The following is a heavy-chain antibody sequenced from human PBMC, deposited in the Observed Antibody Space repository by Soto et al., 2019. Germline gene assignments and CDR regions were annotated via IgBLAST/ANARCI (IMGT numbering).Heavy chain of an antibody. CDR2: TYHSGNP. V-gene: IGHV4-30-2*01. D-gene: IGHD3-22*01. J-gene: IGHJ6*02. CDR3: ARGVSYYDSSGYYYSDYYGMDV. Sequence: PSETLSLTCDVSGDTISTGGYTWAWIRQPPGKALEWIGHTYHSGNPYYNPSLKSRVIISVGTSKNQFSLKVSSVTAADTAVYYCARGVSYYDSSGYYYSDYYGMDVWGQGTTVTVSS. CDR1: GDTISTGGYT.